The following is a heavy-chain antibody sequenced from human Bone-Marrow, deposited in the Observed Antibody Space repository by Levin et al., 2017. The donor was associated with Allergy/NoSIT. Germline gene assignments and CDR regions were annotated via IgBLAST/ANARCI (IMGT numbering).Heavy chain of an antibody. CDR2: ISYDGSNK. CDR1: GFTFSSYA. Sequence: GESLKISCAASGFTFSSYAMHWVRQAPGKGREGGAVISYDGSNKYYADSVKGRFTISRDNSKNTLYLQMNSLRAEDTAVYYCARDSSDDYYDSSGRYYYYGMDVWGQGTTVTVSS. D-gene: IGHD3-22*01. J-gene: IGHJ6*02. V-gene: IGHV3-30-3*01. CDR3: ARDSSDDYYDSSGRYYYYGMDV.